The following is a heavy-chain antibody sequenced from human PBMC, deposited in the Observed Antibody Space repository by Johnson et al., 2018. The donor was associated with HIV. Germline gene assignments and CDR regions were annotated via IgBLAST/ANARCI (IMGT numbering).Heavy chain of an antibody. J-gene: IGHJ3*02. V-gene: IGHV3-30*04. CDR3: ARDSGYEDHDGFDI. CDR1: RFTFSSYA. CDR2: ISYDGSKK. D-gene: IGHD5-12*01. Sequence: VQLVESGGGVVQPGRSLRLSCAASRFTFSSYAMHWVRQAPGKGLEWVAVISYDGSKKYSADSVKGRFTISRDNSKNTRYLQMNSLRAEDTAVYYWARDSGYEDHDGFDIWGQGTMVTVSS.